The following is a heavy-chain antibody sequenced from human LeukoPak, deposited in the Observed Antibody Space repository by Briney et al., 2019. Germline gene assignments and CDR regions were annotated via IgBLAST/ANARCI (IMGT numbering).Heavy chain of an antibody. J-gene: IGHJ4*02. V-gene: IGHV2-5*02. CDR3: AHRLKDSSGYLPYFDY. Sequence: KESGPTLVKPTQTLTLTCTFSGFSLSTSGVGVGWIRQPPGKALEWLALIYWDDDKRYSPSLKSRLTITKDTSKNQVVLTMTNVDPVDTATYYCAHRLKDSSGYLPYFDYWGQGTLVTVSS. CDR1: GFSLSTSGVG. CDR2: IYWDDDK. D-gene: IGHD3-22*01.